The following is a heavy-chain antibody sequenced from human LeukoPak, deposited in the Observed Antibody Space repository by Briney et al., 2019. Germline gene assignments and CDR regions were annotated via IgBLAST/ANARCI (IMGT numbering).Heavy chain of an antibody. D-gene: IGHD5-12*01. V-gene: IGHV3-23*01. J-gene: IGHJ6*02. CDR3: VKDRPRGTCKPMDA. CDR2: LGRTGEYK. Sequence: GGSLRLSCSASGFTYTDYSMSWVRQVPGKGLEWVSGLGRTGEYKYYADSVKGRFTISRDNSNDMVFLQMNSLRAEDTAIYYCVKDRPRGTCKPMDAWGQGTTV. CDR1: GFTYTDYS.